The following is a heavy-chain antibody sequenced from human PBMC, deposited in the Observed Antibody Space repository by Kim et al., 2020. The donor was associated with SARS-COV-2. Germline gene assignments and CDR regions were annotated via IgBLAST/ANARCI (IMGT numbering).Heavy chain of an antibody. J-gene: IGHJ1*01. D-gene: IGHD3-22*01. CDR1: GFTFSGSN. V-gene: IGHV3-73*01. CDR2: ISTKRKSYAN. Sequence: GGSLRLSCAASGFTFSGSNIHWVRQASGKGLEWVGRISTKRKSYANAYSASVKGRITISRDNSKNTAYLQLHSLRDEVTAVYYCTCLTTSGETYWGQGPLVTVSS. CDR3: TCLTTSGETY.